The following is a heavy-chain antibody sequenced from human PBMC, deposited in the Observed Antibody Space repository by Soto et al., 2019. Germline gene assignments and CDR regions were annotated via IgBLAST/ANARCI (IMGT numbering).Heavy chain of an antibody. CDR1: GFTFSSCD. J-gene: IGHJ4*02. CDR2: IWYDGSNK. CDR3: ARETDSSSWYLSMHY. Sequence: QVQLVESGGGVVQPGRSLRLSCAASGFTFSSCDMHWVRQTPGKGLEWVAVIWYDGSNKYYADSVKGRFTISRDNSKNTLYLQMNSLRAEDTAVYYCARETDSSSWYLSMHYWGQGTLVTVSS. D-gene: IGHD6-13*01. V-gene: IGHV3-33*01.